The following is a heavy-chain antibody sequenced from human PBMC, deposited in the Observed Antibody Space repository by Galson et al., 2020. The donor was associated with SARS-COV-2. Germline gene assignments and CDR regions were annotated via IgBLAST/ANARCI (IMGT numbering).Heavy chain of an antibody. CDR1: SGTISSNRYY. V-gene: IGHV4-39*07. D-gene: IGHD2-2*01. J-gene: IGHJ4*02. CDR2: VSYSANT. CDR3: GSEAGNSWYFDY. Sequence: SETLSLTCTVSSGTISSNRYYWGWLRQPPGRGPESIGSVSYSANTYYNPSLKSRVTVSVDTSKNQFSLRLNSVTAADADVYYWGSEAGNSWYFDYWAEGTLVAVSS.